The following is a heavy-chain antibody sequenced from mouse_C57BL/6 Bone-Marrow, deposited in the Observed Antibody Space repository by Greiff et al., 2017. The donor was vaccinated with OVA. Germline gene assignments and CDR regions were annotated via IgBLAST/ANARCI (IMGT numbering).Heavy chain of an antibody. V-gene: IGHV5-4*01. CDR2: ISDGGSYT. CDR3: ARDGYDWVAY. CDR1: GFTFSSYA. D-gene: IGHD2-2*01. Sequence: EVKLVESGGGLVKPGGSLKLSCAASGFTFSSYAMSWVRQTPEKRLEWVATISDGGSYTYYPDNVKGRFTISRDNAKNNLYLQMSHLKSEDTAMYYCARDGYDWVAYWGQGTLVTVSA. J-gene: IGHJ3*01.